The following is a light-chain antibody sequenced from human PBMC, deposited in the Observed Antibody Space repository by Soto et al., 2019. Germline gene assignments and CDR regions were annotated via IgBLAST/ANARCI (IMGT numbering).Light chain of an antibody. J-gene: IGLJ1*01. Sequence: QSALTQPPSASGSPGQSVTISCTGTSSDVGAYKYVSWFQQHPGKAPKLMICEVSKRPSGVPDRFSGSRSGNTASLTVSGLQAEDEADYYCCSYAGSNNYVFGTGTKLTVL. V-gene: IGLV2-8*01. CDR3: CSYAGSNNYV. CDR1: SSDVGAYKY. CDR2: EVS.